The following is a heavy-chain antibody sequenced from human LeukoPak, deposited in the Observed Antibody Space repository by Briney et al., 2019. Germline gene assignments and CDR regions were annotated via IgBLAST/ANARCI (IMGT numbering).Heavy chain of an antibody. D-gene: IGHD3-22*01. CDR1: GFTFSSYN. J-gene: IGHJ4*02. Sequence: GGSLRLSCAASGFTFSSYNMNWVRQAPGKVLEWVSYISSSSRTIYYADSVKGRFTISRDNAKNSLYLQMNSLRAEDTAVYYCARGVRYYYDSSGPFDYWGQGTLVTVSS. CDR2: ISSSSRTI. CDR3: ARGVRYYYDSSGPFDY. V-gene: IGHV3-48*04.